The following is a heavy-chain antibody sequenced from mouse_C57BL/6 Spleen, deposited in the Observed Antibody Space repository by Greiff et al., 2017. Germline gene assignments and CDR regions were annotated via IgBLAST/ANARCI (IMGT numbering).Heavy chain of an antibody. J-gene: IGHJ2*01. D-gene: IGHD2-3*01. V-gene: IGHV5-6*01. CDR1: GFTFSSYG. CDR3: ARQLYDGYSPFDY. Sequence: EVQGVESGGDLVKPGGSLKLSCAASGFTFSSYGMSWVRQTPDKRLEWVATISSGGSYTYYPDSVKGRFTISRDNAKNTLYLQMSSLKSEDTAMYYCARQLYDGYSPFDYWGQGTTLTVSS. CDR2: ISSGGSYT.